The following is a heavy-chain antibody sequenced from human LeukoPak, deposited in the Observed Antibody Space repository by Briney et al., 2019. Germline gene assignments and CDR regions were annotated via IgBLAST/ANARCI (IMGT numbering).Heavy chain of an antibody. CDR2: FDPEDGET. V-gene: IGHV1-24*01. CDR3: ATMLPSSGWYMGWFDP. CDR1: GYTLTELS. D-gene: IGHD6-19*01. J-gene: IGHJ5*02. Sequence: GASVKVSCKVSGYTLTELSMHWVRQAPGKGLEWMGGFDPEDGETIYAQKFQGRVTMTEDTSTDTAYMELSSLRSEDTAVYYCATMLPSSGWYMGWFDPWGQGTLVTVSS.